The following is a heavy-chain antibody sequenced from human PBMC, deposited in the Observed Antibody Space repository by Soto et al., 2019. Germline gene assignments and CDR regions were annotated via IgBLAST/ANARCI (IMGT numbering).Heavy chain of an antibody. CDR2: INPRGGST. V-gene: IGHV1-46*01. CDR1: GYTFTSYY. Sequence: QVQLVQSGAEVKKPGASVKVSCKASGYTFTSYYMHWVRQAPGQGLEWMGIINPRGGSTRYAQKFQGRFTMTRDTPPGTVNMELSSLRSKDTAVYYCARGLIYDRSGYYFDYWGQGPLVTVSS. CDR3: ARGLIYDRSGYYFDY. D-gene: IGHD3-22*01. J-gene: IGHJ4*02.